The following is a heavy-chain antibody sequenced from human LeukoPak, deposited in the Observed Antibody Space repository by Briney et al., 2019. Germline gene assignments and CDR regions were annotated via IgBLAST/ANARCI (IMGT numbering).Heavy chain of an antibody. D-gene: IGHD6-13*01. Sequence: GESLKISCKGSGYSFTSYWIGWVRQMPGKGLEWMGIIYPGDSDTRYSPSFQGQVTISADKSISTAYLQWSSLKASDTAMYYCARLSRVLAADYSWFDPWGQGTLVTVSS. CDR2: IYPGDSDT. J-gene: IGHJ5*02. V-gene: IGHV5-51*01. CDR3: ARLSRVLAADYSWFDP. CDR1: GYSFTSYW.